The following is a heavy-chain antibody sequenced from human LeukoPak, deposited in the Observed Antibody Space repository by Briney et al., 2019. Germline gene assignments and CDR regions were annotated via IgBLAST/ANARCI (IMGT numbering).Heavy chain of an antibody. J-gene: IGHJ4*02. D-gene: IGHD6-19*01. CDR2: ISGSGGST. CDR3: AKSHLAVAGTMWGRPIGFDY. CDR1: GFTFSSYA. V-gene: IGHV3-23*01. Sequence: GGSLRLSCAASGFTFSSYAMSWVRQAPGKGLEWVSAISGSGGSTYYADSVKGRFTVSRDQSKNTLYLQLNSLRAEDTAVYYCAKSHLAVAGTMWGRPIGFDYWSQGTLVTVSS.